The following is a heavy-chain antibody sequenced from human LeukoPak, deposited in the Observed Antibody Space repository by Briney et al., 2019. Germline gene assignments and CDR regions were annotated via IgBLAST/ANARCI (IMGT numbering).Heavy chain of an antibody. CDR3: AKDSRYSSSWFDY. D-gene: IGHD6-13*01. J-gene: IGHJ4*02. V-gene: IGHV3-23*01. Sequence: GGSLRLSCAASGFTFGSYAMSWVRQAPGKGLEWVSAISGSGGSTYYADSVKGRFTISRDNSKNTLYLQMNSLRAEDTAVYYCAKDSRYSSSWFDYWGQGTLVTVSS. CDR1: GFTFGSYA. CDR2: ISGSGGST.